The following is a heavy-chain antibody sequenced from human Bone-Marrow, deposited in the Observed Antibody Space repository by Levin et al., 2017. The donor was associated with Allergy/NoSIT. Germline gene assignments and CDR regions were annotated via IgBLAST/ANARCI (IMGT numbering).Heavy chain of an antibody. Sequence: RASVKVSCAASGITLKTYSMNWIRQAPGKGLEWVASISSTSHFKYYADSVKGRFTISRDNAKNSLYLQMNSLRAEDTAVYYCSRDKVEFYDSTAYRAGDASDMWGQGTLVTVSS. CDR2: ISSTSHFK. V-gene: IGHV3-21*01. J-gene: IGHJ3*02. D-gene: IGHD3-22*01. CDR3: SRDKVEFYDSTAYRAGDASDM. CDR1: GITLKTYS.